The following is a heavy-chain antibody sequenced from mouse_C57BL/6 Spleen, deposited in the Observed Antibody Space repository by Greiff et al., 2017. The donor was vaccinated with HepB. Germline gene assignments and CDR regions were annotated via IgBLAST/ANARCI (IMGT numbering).Heavy chain of an antibody. CDR1: GYSITSGYY. V-gene: IGHV3-6*01. CDR2: ISYDGSN. J-gene: IGHJ4*01. D-gene: IGHD1-1*01. Sequence: EVQLQESGPGLVKPSQSLSLTCSVTGYSITSGYYWNWIRQFPGNKLEWMGYISYDGSNNYNPSLKNRISITRDTSKNQFFLKFNSVTTEDTATYDCARDGLNYGSRYAKDYWGQGTSVTVSS. CDR3: ARDGLNYGSRYAKDY.